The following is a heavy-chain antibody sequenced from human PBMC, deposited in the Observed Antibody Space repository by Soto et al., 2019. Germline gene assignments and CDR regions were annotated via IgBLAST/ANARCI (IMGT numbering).Heavy chain of an antibody. Sequence: QVQLVESGGGVVQPGRSLRLSCAASGFTFSSYAMHWVRQAPGKGLEWVAVISYDGSNKYYADSVKGRFTISRDNSKNTLYLQMNSRRAEDTAVYYCATPPPIGDNWFDPWGQGTLVTVSS. D-gene: IGHD3-22*01. V-gene: IGHV3-30-3*01. J-gene: IGHJ5*02. CDR2: ISYDGSNK. CDR3: ATPPPIGDNWFDP. CDR1: GFTFSSYA.